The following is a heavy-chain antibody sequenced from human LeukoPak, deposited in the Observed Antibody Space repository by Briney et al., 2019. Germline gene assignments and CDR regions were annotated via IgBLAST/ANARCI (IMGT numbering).Heavy chain of an antibody. J-gene: IGHJ4*02. CDR3: ARDFAPEYYDSSGYYLYY. V-gene: IGHV3-23*01. D-gene: IGHD3-22*01. Sequence: PGGSLRLSCAASGFTFSSYAMSWVRQAPGKGLEWVSAISGSGGSTYYADSVKGRFTISRDNAKNSLYLQMNSLRAEDTAVYYCARDFAPEYYDSSGYYLYYWGQGTLVTVSS. CDR2: ISGSGGST. CDR1: GFTFSSYA.